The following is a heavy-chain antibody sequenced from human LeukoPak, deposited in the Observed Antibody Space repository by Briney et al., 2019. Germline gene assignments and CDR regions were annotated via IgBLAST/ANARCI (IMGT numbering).Heavy chain of an antibody. CDR3: ARDLIYCCDDCYDY. D-gene: IGHD2-21*01. Sequence: GGSLRLSCAASRFTPSSYWLSWVRQAPGRGLEGGANIKQDESEKDQMDSGKGRFTNSTDNAKNSLYLQMNSLRAEDTAVYYCARDLIYCCDDCYDYWGQGTLVTVSS. V-gene: IGHV3-7*01. J-gene: IGHJ4*02. CDR1: RFTPSSYW. CDR2: IKQDESEK.